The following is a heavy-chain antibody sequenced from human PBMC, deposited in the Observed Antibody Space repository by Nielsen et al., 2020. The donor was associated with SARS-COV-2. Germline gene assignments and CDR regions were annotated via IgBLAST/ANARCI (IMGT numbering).Heavy chain of an antibody. CDR1: GFTFSSYG. CDR3: ARDLGIAAASSSEYFQH. D-gene: IGHD6-13*01. Sequence: GESLKISCAASGFTFSSYGMDWVRQAPGKGLEWVAVIWYDGSNKYYADSVKGRFTISRDNSKNTLYLQMNSLRAEDTAVYYCARDLGIAAASSSEYFQHWGQGTLVTVSS. V-gene: IGHV3-33*01. J-gene: IGHJ1*01. CDR2: IWYDGSNK.